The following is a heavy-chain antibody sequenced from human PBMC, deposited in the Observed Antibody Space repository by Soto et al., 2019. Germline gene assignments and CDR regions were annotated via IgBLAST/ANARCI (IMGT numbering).Heavy chain of an antibody. Sequence: GPEVKVFSKASGYTLTSYGIRWVRQAPGQGLEWMGITNPRGGSTSYAQKFQGRVTMTRDTSTSTVYMELSSLRSEDTAVYYCAITGTTTWFDPWGQGTLVTVSS. J-gene: IGHJ5*02. CDR3: AITGTTTWFDP. CDR1: GYTLTSYG. CDR2: TNPRGGST. V-gene: IGHV1-46*03. D-gene: IGHD1-7*01.